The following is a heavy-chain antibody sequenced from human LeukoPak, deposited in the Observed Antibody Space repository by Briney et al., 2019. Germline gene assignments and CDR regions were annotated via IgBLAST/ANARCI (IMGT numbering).Heavy chain of an antibody. V-gene: IGHV4-34*01. J-gene: IGHJ4*02. D-gene: IGHD3-3*01. CDR2: INHSGST. CDR3: ARSRYDFCSGYELDY. Sequence: PSETLSLTCAVYGGSFSGHYWSWIRQPPGEGLEWIGEINHSGSTNYNPSLKSRVTISVDTSKNQFSLKLSSVTAADTAVYYCARSRYDFCSGYELDYWGQGTLVTVSS. CDR1: GGSFSGHY.